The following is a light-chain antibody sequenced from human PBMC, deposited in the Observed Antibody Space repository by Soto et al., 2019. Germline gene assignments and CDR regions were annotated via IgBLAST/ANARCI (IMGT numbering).Light chain of an antibody. Sequence: QSALTQPASVSGSPGQSITISCTGTSSDVGGYNYVSWYQQHPGKAPKLMIYDVSNRPSGVSNRFSGSKSGNTASLTISGLQAKDEADYHCSSYTSSSTPVVFGGGTKLTVL. J-gene: IGLJ2*01. CDR2: DVS. V-gene: IGLV2-14*01. CDR3: SSYTSSSTPVV. CDR1: SSDVGGYNY.